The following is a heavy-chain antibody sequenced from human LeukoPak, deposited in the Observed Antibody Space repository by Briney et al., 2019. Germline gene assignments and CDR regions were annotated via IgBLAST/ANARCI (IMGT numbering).Heavy chain of an antibody. D-gene: IGHD6-19*01. Sequence: SETLSLTCTVSGGSISSSSYYWGWIRQPPGKGLEWIGSIYYSGSIYYNPSLKSRVTISVDTSKNQFSLKLSSVTAADTAVYYCARDESGYSSGWYNWFDPWGQGTLVTVSS. CDR3: ARDESGYSSGWYNWFDP. CDR2: IYYSGSI. CDR1: GGSISSSSYY. J-gene: IGHJ5*02. V-gene: IGHV4-39*02.